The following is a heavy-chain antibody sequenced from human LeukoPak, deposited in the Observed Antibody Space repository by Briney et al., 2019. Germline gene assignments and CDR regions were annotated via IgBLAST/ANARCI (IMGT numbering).Heavy chain of an antibody. Sequence: GGSLRLSCAASGFTSSSYSMNWVRQAPGKGLEWVSSISSSSSYIYYADSVKGRFTISRDNAKNSLYLQMNSLRAEDTAVYYCARTISGSYFFDYWGQGTLVTVSS. CDR1: GFTSSSYS. CDR2: ISSSSSYI. D-gene: IGHD1-26*01. CDR3: ARTISGSYFFDY. J-gene: IGHJ4*02. V-gene: IGHV3-21*01.